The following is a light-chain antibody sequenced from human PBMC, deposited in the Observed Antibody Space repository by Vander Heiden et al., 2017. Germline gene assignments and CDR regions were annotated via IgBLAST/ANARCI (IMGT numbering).Light chain of an antibody. CDR3: QQSYSTPWT. CDR2: AAS. Sequence: IQMTQSPSSLSASVGDRVTITCRASQSISTYLNWYQQKPGKAPKLLIYAASILQSGVPSRFSGSGSGTDFTLTISSLQPEDSATYYCQQSYSTPWTFGQGTKVEIK. V-gene: IGKV1-39*01. CDR1: QSISTY. J-gene: IGKJ1*01.